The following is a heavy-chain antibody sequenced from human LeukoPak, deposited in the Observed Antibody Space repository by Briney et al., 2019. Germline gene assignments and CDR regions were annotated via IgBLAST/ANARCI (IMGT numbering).Heavy chain of an antibody. V-gene: IGHV4-30-4*08. D-gene: IGHD6-13*01. CDR2: TYYSGST. CDR1: GGSISSGDYY. Sequence: SETLSLTCTVSGGSISSGDYYWSWIRQPPGKGLEWIGYTYYSGSTYYNPSLKSRVTISVDTSKNQFSLKLSSVTAADTAVYYCARDTRQQLRGFDYWGQGTLVTVSS. J-gene: IGHJ4*02. CDR3: ARDTRQQLRGFDY.